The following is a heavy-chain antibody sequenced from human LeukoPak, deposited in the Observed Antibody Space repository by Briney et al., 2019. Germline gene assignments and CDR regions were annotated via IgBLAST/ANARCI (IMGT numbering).Heavy chain of an antibody. CDR2: IRTSSSYI. J-gene: IGHJ4*02. CDR1: GFTFSSYS. Sequence: KPGGSLRLSCAAPGFTFSSYSMNWVRQAPGKGLEWVSSIRTSSSYIYYADSVKGRFTISRDNTKNSLYLQMNSLRAEDTAVYYCARCLEGGDILTGSGYWGQGTLVTVSS. D-gene: IGHD3-9*01. V-gene: IGHV3-21*01. CDR3: ARCLEGGDILTGSGY.